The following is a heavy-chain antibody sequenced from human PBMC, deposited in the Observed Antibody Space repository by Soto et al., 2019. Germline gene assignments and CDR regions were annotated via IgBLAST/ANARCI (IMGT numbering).Heavy chain of an antibody. CDR2: IWFDGSNK. Sequence: PGGSLRLSCAASGFTFSSYGMHWVRQAPGKGLEWVAVIWFDGSNKYYADSVKGRFTISRDNSKNTLFLQMNSLRAEDTAVYYCARSDTAMVLDYWGQGTLVTVSS. CDR3: ARSDTAMVLDY. CDR1: GFTFSSYG. V-gene: IGHV3-33*01. D-gene: IGHD5-18*01. J-gene: IGHJ4*02.